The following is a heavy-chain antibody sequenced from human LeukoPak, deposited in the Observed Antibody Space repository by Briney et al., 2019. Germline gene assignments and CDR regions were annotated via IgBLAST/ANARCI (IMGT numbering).Heavy chain of an antibody. V-gene: IGHV3-21*01. J-gene: IGHJ6*02. CDR2: ISSSSSYI. CDR1: GFTFSSYS. D-gene: IGHD3-3*01. Sequence: GGSLRLSCAASGFTFSSYSMNWVRQAPGKGLEWVSSISSSSSYIHYADSVKGRFTISRDNSKNTLYLQMNSLRAEDTAVYYCARDFLHDFWSGYFVYYYYGMDVWGQGTTVTVSS. CDR3: ARDFLHDFWSGYFVYYYYGMDV.